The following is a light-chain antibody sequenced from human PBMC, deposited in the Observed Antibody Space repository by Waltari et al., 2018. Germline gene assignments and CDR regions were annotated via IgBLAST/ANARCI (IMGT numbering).Light chain of an antibody. V-gene: IGKV3-20*01. CDR3: QQYATSPRT. J-gene: IGKJ1*01. CDR1: QSVASSY. CDR2: CGS. Sequence: EILLTQAPGTVSLSPGEGATRSCRVSQSVASSYVAWYQQKPGQAPRLLIYCGSGRATASPDRFSGSWSETDFSLTISRVRPEDSAVYYCQQYATSPRTFGQGTKVEIK.